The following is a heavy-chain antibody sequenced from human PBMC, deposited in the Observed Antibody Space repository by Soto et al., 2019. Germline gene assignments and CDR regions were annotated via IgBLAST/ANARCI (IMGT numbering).Heavy chain of an antibody. J-gene: IGHJ4*02. Sequence: QVHLVQSGAEVKKPGASVKVSCKASGYTFTNYGISWVRQAPGEGLEWVGWINTSNDNKLYPQKLQGRLTLTTDTSTSTAYMDLTTLRSDDTAVYFCARDPGAASFDFWAQGTLVTVSS. D-gene: IGHD2-15*01. CDR3: ARDPGAASFDF. CDR2: INTSNDNK. CDR1: GYTFTNYG. V-gene: IGHV1-18*01.